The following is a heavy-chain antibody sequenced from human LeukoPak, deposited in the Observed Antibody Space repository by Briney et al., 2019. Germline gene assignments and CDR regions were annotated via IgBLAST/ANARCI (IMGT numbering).Heavy chain of an antibody. V-gene: IGHV4-59*01. CDR2: IYYSGST. Sequence: SETLSLTCTVSGGSISSYYWSWIRQPPGKGLEWIGYIYYSGSTNYNPSLKSRVTISVDTSKNQFSLKLSSVTAADTAVYYCARGVYSSGWYGNYYYYYMDVWGKGTTVTVSS. CDR3: ARGVYSSGWYGNYYYYYMDV. D-gene: IGHD6-13*01. J-gene: IGHJ6*03. CDR1: GGSISSYY.